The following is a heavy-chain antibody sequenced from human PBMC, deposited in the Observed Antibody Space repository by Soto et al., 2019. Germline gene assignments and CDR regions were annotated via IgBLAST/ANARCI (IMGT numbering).Heavy chain of an antibody. V-gene: IGHV1-69*13. CDR2: IIPIFGTA. D-gene: IGHD6-6*01. CDR3: ASTSSSRTRDDY. Sequence: ASVKVSCKASGGTFSSYAISWVRQAPGQGLEWMGGIIPIFGTANYAQKFQGRVTITADESTSTAYMELSSLRSEDTAVYYCASTSSSRTRDDYWGQGTLVTVSS. CDR1: GGTFSSYA. J-gene: IGHJ4*02.